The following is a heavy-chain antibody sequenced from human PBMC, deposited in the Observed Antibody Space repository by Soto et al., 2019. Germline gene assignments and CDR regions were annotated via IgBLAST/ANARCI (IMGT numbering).Heavy chain of an antibody. V-gene: IGHV1-69*01. CDR2: IIPIFGTS. D-gene: IGHD2-15*01. J-gene: IGHJ5*02. Sequence: QLQLVQSGAEVKKPGSSVNVSCKTSGGSFSSNTITWVRQAPGQGLEWMGGIIPIFGTSNYAQKFQGRVTITADESTNTVYMELSRLIYEDTAVYYCARDVSIVVVSATRAAGWLDTWGQGTLVTGSS. CDR1: GGSFSSNT. CDR3: ARDVSIVVVSATRAAGWLDT.